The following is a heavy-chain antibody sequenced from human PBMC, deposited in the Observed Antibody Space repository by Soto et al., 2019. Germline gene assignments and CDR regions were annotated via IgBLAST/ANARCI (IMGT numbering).Heavy chain of an antibody. CDR2: IVVGSGNT. CDR1: GFTFTSSA. CDR3: AAGLNGGYYDFWSGFATLRYYGMDV. V-gene: IGHV1-58*01. Sequence: SVKVSCKASGFTFTSSAVQRVRQARGQRLEWIGWIVVGSGNTNYAQKFQERVTITRDMXTITAYMELSSLRSEDTAVYYCAAGLNGGYYDFWSGFATLRYYGMDVWGQGTTVTVSS. D-gene: IGHD3-3*01. J-gene: IGHJ6*02.